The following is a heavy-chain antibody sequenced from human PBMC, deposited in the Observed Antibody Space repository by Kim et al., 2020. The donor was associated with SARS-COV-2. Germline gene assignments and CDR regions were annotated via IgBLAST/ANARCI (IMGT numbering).Heavy chain of an antibody. D-gene: IGHD4-17*01. CDR2: IIPILGIA. CDR1: GGTFSSYA. CDR3: ARDVPLTDGDSPFDY. Sequence: SVKVSCKASGGTFSSYAISWVRQAPGQGLEWMGRIIPILGIANYAQKFQGRVTITADKSTSTAYMELSSLRSEDTAVYYCARDVPLTDGDSPFDYWGQGTLVTVSS. J-gene: IGHJ4*02. V-gene: IGHV1-69*04.